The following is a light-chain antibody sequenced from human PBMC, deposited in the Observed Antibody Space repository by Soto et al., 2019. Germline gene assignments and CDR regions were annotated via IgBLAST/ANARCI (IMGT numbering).Light chain of an antibody. CDR1: QSVNST. CDR3: HQYNNWPQT. CDR2: AAS. V-gene: IGKV3-15*01. Sequence: EIVMTQSPATLSVSPGERATLSCRASQSVNSTLAWYQQRPGQAPRVLIYAASTRATGIPARFSGSGSGTEFTLTISSLRSEDFAVYYCHQYNNWPQTFGQGTKVDI. J-gene: IGKJ1*01.